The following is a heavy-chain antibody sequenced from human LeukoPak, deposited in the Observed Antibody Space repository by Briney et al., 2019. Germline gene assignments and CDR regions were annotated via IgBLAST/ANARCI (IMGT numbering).Heavy chain of an antibody. V-gene: IGHV3-30-3*01. CDR1: GFNFSSYA. J-gene: IGHJ4*02. Sequence: SGGSLRLSCAASGFNFSSYAMHWVRQAPGKGLEWVAVISYDGSNKYYADSVKGRFTISRDNSKNTLYLQMNSLRAEDTAVYYCARDVLGYSSSSSLWGQGTLVTVSS. CDR3: ARDVLGYSSSSSL. D-gene: IGHD6-13*01. CDR2: ISYDGSNK.